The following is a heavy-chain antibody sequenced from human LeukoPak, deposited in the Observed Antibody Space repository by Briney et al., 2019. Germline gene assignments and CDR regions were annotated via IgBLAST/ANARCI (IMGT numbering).Heavy chain of an antibody. D-gene: IGHD3-22*01. CDR3: ARSPMNRYYYDSSGYYPKYYFDY. V-gene: IGHV3-30*03. CDR2: ISYDGSNK. CDR1: GFTFSSYG. Sequence: PGRSLRLSCAASGFTFSSYGMHWVRQAPGKGLEWVAVISYDGSNKYYADSVKGRFTISRDNSKNTLYLQMNSLRAEDTAVYYCARSPMNRYYYDSSGYYPKYYFDYWGQGTLVTVSS. J-gene: IGHJ4*02.